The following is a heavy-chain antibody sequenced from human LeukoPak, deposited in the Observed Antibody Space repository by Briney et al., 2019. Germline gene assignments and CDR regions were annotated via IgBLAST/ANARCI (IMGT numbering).Heavy chain of an antibody. CDR2: FDPEDCVT. V-gene: IGHV1-24*01. D-gene: IGHD2-15*01. CDR3: ATAFQVAATYDY. J-gene: IGHJ4*02. Sequence: ASVKVSCKVSGYTLTELSMPWVREAPGKGLVWRGGFDPEDCVTIYAQKCQGRVTMTEDTSTDTAYMELSSLRSEDTAVYYCATAFQVAATYDYWGQGTLVTVSS. CDR1: GYTLTELS.